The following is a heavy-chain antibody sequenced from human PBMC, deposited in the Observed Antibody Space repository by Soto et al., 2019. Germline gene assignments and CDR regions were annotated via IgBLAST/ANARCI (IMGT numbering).Heavy chain of an antibody. V-gene: IGHV1-18*01. CDR3: ARGPDPTYSDF. CDR2: LNTYNGNT. J-gene: IGHJ4*02. CDR1: GYTFSNFG. Sequence: QVQLVQSGAEVKKPGASLRVSCKASGYTFSNFGINWVRQAPGQGLEWMGWLNTYNGNTNFAVKFQGRVTMTTDTSTSTAYMDIRSLTSDDTAVYYCARGPDPTYSDFWGQGTLVTVSS.